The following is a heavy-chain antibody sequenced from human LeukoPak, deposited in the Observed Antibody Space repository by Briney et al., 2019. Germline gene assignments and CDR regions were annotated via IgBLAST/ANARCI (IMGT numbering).Heavy chain of an antibody. J-gene: IGHJ4*02. CDR3: ARGFFPAYYFDY. CDR1: GYTFTGYY. Sequence: GASVKVSCKASGYTFTGYYMHWVRQAPGQGLEWMGWINPNSGGTNYAQKFQGWVTMTRDTSISTAYTELSRLRSDDTAEYYCARGFFPAYYFDYWGQGTLVTVSS. D-gene: IGHD3-3*01. V-gene: IGHV1-2*04. CDR2: INPNSGGT.